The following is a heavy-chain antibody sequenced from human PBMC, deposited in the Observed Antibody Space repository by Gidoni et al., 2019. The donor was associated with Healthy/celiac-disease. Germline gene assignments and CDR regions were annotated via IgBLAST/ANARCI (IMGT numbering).Heavy chain of an antibody. J-gene: IGHJ3*02. CDR1: GGSFSGYY. V-gene: IGHV4-34*01. CDR2: INHSGST. D-gene: IGHD2-2*02. CDR3: ARVPTVVPAAIHAFDI. Sequence: QVQLQQWGAGLLKPSETLSLTCAVYGGSFSGYYWSWIRQPPGKGLEWIGEINHSGSTNYNPSLKSRVTISVDTSKNQFSLKLSSVTAADTAVYYCARVPTVVPAAIHAFDIWGQGTMVTVSS.